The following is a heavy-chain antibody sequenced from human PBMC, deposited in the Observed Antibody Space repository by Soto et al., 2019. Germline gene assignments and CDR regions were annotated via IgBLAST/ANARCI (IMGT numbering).Heavy chain of an antibody. CDR1: GFILSDCA. CDR3: ARDLSWGSNWYYYMDV. J-gene: IGHJ6*03. CDR2: ISSSSSVI. Sequence: EVQLVESGGGLVQPGGSLRLSCATSGFILSDCAMNWVRQAPGKGLEWVSYISSSSSVIDYADSVKGRFTVSRDNARNSMYLQMNSLRAEETAVYYCARDLSWGSNWYYYMDVWGKGTPVTVSS. D-gene: IGHD7-27*01. V-gene: IGHV3-48*01.